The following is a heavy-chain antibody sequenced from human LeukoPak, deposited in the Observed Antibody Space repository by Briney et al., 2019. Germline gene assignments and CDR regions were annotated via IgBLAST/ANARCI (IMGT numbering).Heavy chain of an antibody. CDR1: GFTFSSYG. CDR3: AKEYKAMVRGVIRSPLDY. CDR2: ISYDGSNK. D-gene: IGHD3-10*01. J-gene: IGHJ4*02. V-gene: IGHV3-30*18. Sequence: GGSLRLSCAASGFTFSSYGMQWVRQAPGKGLEWVAVISYDGSNKYYADSVKGRFTISRDNSKNTLYLQMNSLRAEDTAVYYCAKEYKAMVRGVIRSPLDYWGQGTLVTVSS.